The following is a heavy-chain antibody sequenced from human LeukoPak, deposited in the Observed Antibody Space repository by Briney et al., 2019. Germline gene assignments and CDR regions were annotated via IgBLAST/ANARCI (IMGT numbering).Heavy chain of an antibody. Sequence: SETLSLTCTVSGGSISDSYYWGWIRQPPGKGLEWIGSIYSSGITYYNPSLKSRASISVDTPNNQFSLKLSSVTAADTAVYYCARAKSIAAAFDYWGQGTVVTVSS. CDR2: IYSSGIT. J-gene: IGHJ4*02. CDR1: GGSISDSYY. D-gene: IGHD6-13*01. CDR3: ARAKSIAAAFDY. V-gene: IGHV4-39*07.